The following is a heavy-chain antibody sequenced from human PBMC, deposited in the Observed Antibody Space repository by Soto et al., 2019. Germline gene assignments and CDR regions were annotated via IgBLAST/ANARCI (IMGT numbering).Heavy chain of an antibody. CDR2: MNPNSGNT. J-gene: IGHJ6*03. D-gene: IGHD3-22*01. CDR1: GYTFTSYD. V-gene: IGHV1-8*01. CDR3: ARGPLLLPVLPDYYYYYMDV. Sequence: GASVKVSCKASGYTFTSYDINWVRQATGQGLEWMGWMNPNSGNTGYAQKFQGRVTMTRNTSISTAYMELSSLRSEDTAVYYCARGPLLLPVLPDYYYYYMDVWGKGTTVTVSS.